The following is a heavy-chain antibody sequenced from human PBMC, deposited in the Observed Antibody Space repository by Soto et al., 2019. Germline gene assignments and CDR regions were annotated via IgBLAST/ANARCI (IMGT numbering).Heavy chain of an antibody. CDR3: TTDPPAGSRAIDY. Sequence: PGGSLRLSCVGSGISFSDAWMSWVRQAPGRGVEWVGRIKRQTEGGTTDYPASVKGRFIISRDDSENTLYLQMNSLKTEDTAMYYCTTDPPAGSRAIDYWGQGT. CDR2: IKRQTEGGTT. J-gene: IGHJ4*02. V-gene: IGHV3-15*07. CDR1: GISFSDAW.